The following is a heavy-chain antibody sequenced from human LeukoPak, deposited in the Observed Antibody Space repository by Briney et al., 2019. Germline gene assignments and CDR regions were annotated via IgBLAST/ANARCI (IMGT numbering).Heavy chain of an antibody. CDR2: ISSSSSTI. Sequence: GGSLRLSCAASGFTFSSYSMNWVRQAPGKGLEWVSYISSSSSTIYYADSVKGRFTISRDNAKDSLYPQMNSLRAEDTAVYYCARDRYSSSWSEYDYWGQGTLVTVSS. J-gene: IGHJ4*02. CDR1: GFTFSSYS. V-gene: IGHV3-48*01. CDR3: ARDRYSSSWSEYDY. D-gene: IGHD6-13*01.